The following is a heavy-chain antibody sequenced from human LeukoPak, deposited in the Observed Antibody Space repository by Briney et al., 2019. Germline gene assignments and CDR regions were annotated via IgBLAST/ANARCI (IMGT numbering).Heavy chain of an antibody. Sequence: GGSLRLSCAASGFTFRIYAMTWVRQAPGKGLEWVSYISSSTNYINYAGSVKGRFTISRDNAKNSLYLQMNSLRPEDTAVYYCARHRPYYEILTGHNYYYYYGMDVWGQGTTVTVSS. J-gene: IGHJ6*02. CDR3: ARHRPYYEILTGHNYYYYYGMDV. CDR2: ISSSTNYI. D-gene: IGHD3-9*01. CDR1: GFTFRIYA. V-gene: IGHV3-21*05.